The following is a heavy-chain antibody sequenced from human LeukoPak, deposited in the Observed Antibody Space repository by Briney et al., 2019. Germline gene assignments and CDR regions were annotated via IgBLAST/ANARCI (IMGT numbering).Heavy chain of an antibody. CDR1: GGSISSYY. D-gene: IGHD3-9*01. CDR2: IYYSGST. Sequence: PSETLSLTCTVSGGSISSYYWSWIRQPPGKGPEWIGYIYYSGSTNYNPSLKSRVTISVDTSKNQFSLKLSSVTAADTAVYYCARGPGGYFDPFDPWGQGTLVTVSS. V-gene: IGHV4-59*01. J-gene: IGHJ5*02. CDR3: ARGPGGYFDPFDP.